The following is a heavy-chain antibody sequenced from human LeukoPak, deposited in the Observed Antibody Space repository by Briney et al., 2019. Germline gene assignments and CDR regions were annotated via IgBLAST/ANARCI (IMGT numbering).Heavy chain of an antibody. CDR1: GFTFSSYW. D-gene: IGHD2-21*02. CDR3: AGFCGGDCYPNWFVP. J-gene: IGHJ5*02. Sequence: QSGGSLRLSCAASGFTFSSYWMHWVRQAPGKGLVWVSRINSDGSSTSYADSVKGRFTISRDNAKNTLYLQMNSLRAEDTAVYYCAGFCGGDCYPNWFVPWGQGTLVTVSS. V-gene: IGHV3-74*01. CDR2: INSDGSST.